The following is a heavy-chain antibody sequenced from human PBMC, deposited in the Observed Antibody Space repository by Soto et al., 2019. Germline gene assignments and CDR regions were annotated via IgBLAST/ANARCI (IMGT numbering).Heavy chain of an antibody. CDR1: GFTFSNAW. Sequence: PGGSLRLSCAASGFTFSNAWMSWVRQAPGKGLEWVGRIKSKTDGGTTDYAAPVKGRFTISRDDSKNTLYLQMNSLKTEDTAVYYCTKVRANMVRGVNYFDYWGQGTLVTVSS. J-gene: IGHJ4*02. D-gene: IGHD3-10*01. V-gene: IGHV3-15*01. CDR3: TKVRANMVRGVNYFDY. CDR2: IKSKTDGGTT.